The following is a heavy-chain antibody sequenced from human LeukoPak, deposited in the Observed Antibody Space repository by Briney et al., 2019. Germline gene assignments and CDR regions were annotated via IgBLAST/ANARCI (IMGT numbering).Heavy chain of an antibody. CDR1: GGSISSGGYY. V-gene: IGHV4-30-2*01. CDR2: IYHSGST. J-gene: IGHJ6*04. Sequence: NSSQTLSLTCTVSGGSISSGGYYWSWIRQPPGKGLEWIGYIYHSGSTYYNPSLKSRVTISVDRSKNQFSLKLSSVTAADTAVYYCARGGLVSYYDFQSGDVWGKGTTVTVSS. D-gene: IGHD3-3*01. CDR3: ARGGLVSYYDFQSGDV.